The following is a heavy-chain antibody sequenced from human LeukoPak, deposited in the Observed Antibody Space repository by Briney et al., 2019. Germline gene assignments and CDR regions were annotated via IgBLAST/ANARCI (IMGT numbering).Heavy chain of an antibody. CDR1: GFTFSNYA. Sequence: GGSLRLSCAASGFTFSNYAMNWVRQAPGKGLEWVSGISGSDGSTYYADSVKGRFTISRDNSKNSLYLQMNSLRAEDTAVYYCARESRGYDILTGKYHRGYYSYYMDVWGKGTTVTVSS. J-gene: IGHJ6*03. CDR2: ISGSDGST. CDR3: ARESRGYDILTGKYHRGYYSYYMDV. D-gene: IGHD3-9*01. V-gene: IGHV3-23*01.